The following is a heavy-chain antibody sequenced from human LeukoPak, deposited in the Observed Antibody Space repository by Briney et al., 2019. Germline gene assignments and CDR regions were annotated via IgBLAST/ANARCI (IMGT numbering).Heavy chain of an antibody. CDR3: AFLIGYCSSTSCPSFDY. CDR1: GGTFSSYA. CDR2: IIPIFGTA. D-gene: IGHD2-2*01. Sequence: ASVKVSCKASGGTFSSYAISWVRQAPGQGLEWMGGIIPIFGTANCAQKFQGRVTITTDESTSTAYMELSSLRSEDTAVYYCAFLIGYCSSTSCPSFDYWGQGTLVTVSS. V-gene: IGHV1-69*05. J-gene: IGHJ4*02.